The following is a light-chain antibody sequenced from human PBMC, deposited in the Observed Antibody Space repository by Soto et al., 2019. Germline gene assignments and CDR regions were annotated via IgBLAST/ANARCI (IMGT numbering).Light chain of an antibody. V-gene: IGKV1-5*01. J-gene: IGKJ1*01. Sequence: DIQMTKSPSTLSASVGATVTVTCRASQSVSGWLAWYQQKPGEAPKLLIYDASALPRGVPSTFSGSGSGTKFTLTIASLQPDDFATYDCQQYETFSGTVGPGTKVEI. CDR1: QSVSGW. CDR2: DAS. CDR3: QQYETFSGT.